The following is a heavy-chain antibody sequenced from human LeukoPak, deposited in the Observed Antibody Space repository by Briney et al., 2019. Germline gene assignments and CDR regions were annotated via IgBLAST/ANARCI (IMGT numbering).Heavy chain of an antibody. Sequence: GGSLRLSCAAPGFTFSDYYMSWIRQAPGKGLEWVSYISSSSSYTNYADSVKGRFTISRDNAKNSLYLQMSSLRAEDTAVYYCARVRTYTLPDYWGQGTLVTVSS. J-gene: IGHJ4*02. CDR3: ARVRTYTLPDY. CDR1: GFTFSDYY. CDR2: ISSSSSYT. D-gene: IGHD1-1*01. V-gene: IGHV3-11*05.